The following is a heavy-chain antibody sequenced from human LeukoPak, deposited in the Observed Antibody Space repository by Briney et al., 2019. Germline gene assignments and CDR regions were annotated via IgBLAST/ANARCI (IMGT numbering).Heavy chain of an antibody. Sequence: SVKVSCKASGGSFRRYAFAWVRQAPGQGLEWMGGIMPVLDTGSYAQGFQGRVTITADRSTSTAYMGLRSLRPEDTALYYCAARDNGNDLLSYHAMDVWGNGTTVTVSS. CDR1: GGSFRRYA. CDR2: IMPVLDTG. D-gene: IGHD1-1*01. J-gene: IGHJ6*04. V-gene: IGHV1-69*06. CDR3: AARDNGNDLLSYHAMDV.